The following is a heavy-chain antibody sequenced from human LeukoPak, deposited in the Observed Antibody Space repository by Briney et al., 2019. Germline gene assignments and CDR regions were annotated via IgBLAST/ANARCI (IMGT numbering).Heavy chain of an antibody. CDR3: ASDYYGMDV. Sequence: GGSLRLSCAASGFTFRSFWMNWVRQAPGKGLVWVSRIDTDGRSTAYAGSVEGRFTVSRDNAKNTLFLQMNSLRAEDTAVYYCASDYYGMDVWGLGTTVTVSS. CDR2: IDTDGRST. V-gene: IGHV3-74*01. J-gene: IGHJ6*02. CDR1: GFTFRSFW.